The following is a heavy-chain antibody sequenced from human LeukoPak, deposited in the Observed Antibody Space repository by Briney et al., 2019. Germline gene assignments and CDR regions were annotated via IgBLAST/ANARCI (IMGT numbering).Heavy chain of an antibody. CDR3: ARDQSANYGGYNWFDP. CDR2: IYYSGST. V-gene: IGHV4-59*12. CDR1: GGSISSYY. D-gene: IGHD4/OR15-4a*01. J-gene: IGHJ5*02. Sequence: SETLSLTCTVSGGSISSYYWSWIRQPPGKGLEWIGYIYYSGSTNYNPSLKSRVTISVDTSKNQFSLKLSSVTAADTAMYYCARDQSANYGGYNWFDPWGQGTLVTVSS.